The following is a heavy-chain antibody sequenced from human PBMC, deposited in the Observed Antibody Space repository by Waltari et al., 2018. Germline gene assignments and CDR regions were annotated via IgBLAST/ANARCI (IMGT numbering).Heavy chain of an antibody. Sequence: QVQLQQWGAGLLKPSETLSLTCAVSGGSFTFFYWTWIRQPPGKGLEWIGEINPRGTTDYSPSLRSRVSISSDTPKNQFSLKLTSVTAADTAVYYCARADRGPRSGSSATPAWGPWGQGTLVTVSS. CDR3: ARADRGPRSGSSATPAWGP. D-gene: IGHD1-26*01. J-gene: IGHJ5*02. CDR2: INPRGTT. V-gene: IGHV4-34*01. CDR1: GGSFTFFY.